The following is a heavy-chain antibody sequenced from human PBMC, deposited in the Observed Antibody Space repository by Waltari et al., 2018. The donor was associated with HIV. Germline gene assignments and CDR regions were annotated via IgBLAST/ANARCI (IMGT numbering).Heavy chain of an antibody. V-gene: IGHV3-11*01. CDR1: GFTFSDYY. CDR3: ARLKYSSGFFDY. CDR2: IRSDTDTI. D-gene: IGHD6-19*01. J-gene: IGHJ4*02. Sequence: QVQLVESGGGLVNPGGSLRLSCATSGFTFSDYYMTWIRQAPGKCLECVSDIRSDTDTIYYADSVKGRFTISRDNAKNSLYLQMNRLSVEDTAVYYCARLKYSSGFFDYWGQGALVTVSS.